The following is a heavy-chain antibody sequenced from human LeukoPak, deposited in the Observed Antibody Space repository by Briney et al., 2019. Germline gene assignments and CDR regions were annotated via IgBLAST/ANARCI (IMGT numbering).Heavy chain of an antibody. CDR1: GFTFDDYA. J-gene: IGHJ4*02. CDR2: IRSKGFGGTT. V-gene: IGHV3-49*03. D-gene: IGHD3-22*01. Sequence: GGSLRLSCTPSGFTFDDYAMSWFRQAPGKGLEWISFIRSKGFGGTTKYAASVKGRFSISRDDSKGIAYLQMSSLETEDTAMYYCARATTLYYYDRSSYSEYYFDYWGQGTLVTVSS. CDR3: ARATTLYYYDRSSYSEYYFDY.